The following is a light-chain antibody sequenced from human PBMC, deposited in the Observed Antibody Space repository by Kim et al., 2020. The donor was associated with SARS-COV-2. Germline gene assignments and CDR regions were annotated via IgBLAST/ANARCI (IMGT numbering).Light chain of an antibody. Sequence: GQRLTISCSGSTSNIGTNYVYWYRKLPGAAPKLLISRINQRPSGVPDRFSGSNSGSSASLAIGGLRPEDEAEYYCAAWDDRRSGWVFGGGTQLTVL. V-gene: IGLV1-47*01. J-gene: IGLJ3*02. CDR2: RIN. CDR3: AAWDDRRSGWV. CDR1: TSNIGTNY.